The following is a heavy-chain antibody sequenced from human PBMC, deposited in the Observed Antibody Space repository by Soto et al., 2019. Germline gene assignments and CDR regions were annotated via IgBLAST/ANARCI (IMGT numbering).Heavy chain of an antibody. V-gene: IGHV4-31*03. J-gene: IGHJ6*02. CDR3: ARWYYYDSSGYPSFDYGMDV. D-gene: IGHD3-22*01. CDR1: GGSISSGGYY. CDR2: IYYSGST. Sequence: PSETLSLTCTVSGGSISSGGYYWSWIRQHPGKGLEWIGYIYYSGSTYYNPSLKSRVTISVDTSKNQFSLKLSSVTAADTAVYYCARWYYYDSSGYPSFDYGMDVWGQGTTVTVSS.